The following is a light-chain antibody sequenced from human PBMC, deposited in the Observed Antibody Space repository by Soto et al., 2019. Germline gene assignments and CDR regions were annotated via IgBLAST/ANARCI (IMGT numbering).Light chain of an antibody. V-gene: IGKV3-20*01. J-gene: IGKJ3*01. CDR2: GVS. Sequence: EIVLTQSPGTLSLSPGERATLSCRASQSVGSTYLAWYQQKPGQAPKLLIYGVSSRATGIPDRFSGSGSGTDFTLTISILEPEDFAVYYFQQYGTSPLTFGPGTKVDI. CDR1: QSVGSTY. CDR3: QQYGTSPLT.